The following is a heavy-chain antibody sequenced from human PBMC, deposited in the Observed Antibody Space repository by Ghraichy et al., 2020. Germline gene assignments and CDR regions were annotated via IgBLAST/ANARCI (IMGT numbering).Heavy chain of an antibody. V-gene: IGHV2-5*02. Sequence: SGPTLVKPTQTLTLTCTFSGFSLSTSGVGVGWIRQPPGKALEWLALIYWDDDKRYSPSLKSRLTITKDTSKNQVVLTMTNMDPVDTATYYCAHRRVGATWGLDSLFDYWGQGTLVTVSS. D-gene: IGHD1-26*01. J-gene: IGHJ4*02. CDR1: GFSLSTSGVG. CDR2: IYWDDDK. CDR3: AHRRVGATWGLDSLFDY.